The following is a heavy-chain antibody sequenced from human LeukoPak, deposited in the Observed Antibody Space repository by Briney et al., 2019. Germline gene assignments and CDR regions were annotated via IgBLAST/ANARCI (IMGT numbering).Heavy chain of an antibody. J-gene: IGHJ6*02. CDR3: AGVYGMDV. CDR2: IKQDGSEK. Sequence: GGSLRLSCTASGFTFSRYWMSWVREAPGKGLEWVANIKQDGSEKYYVDSVKGRFTISRDNARNSQYLQMNSLRVEDTAVNYCAGVYGMDVWGQGTTVTVSS. CDR1: GFTFSRYW. V-gene: IGHV3-7*02.